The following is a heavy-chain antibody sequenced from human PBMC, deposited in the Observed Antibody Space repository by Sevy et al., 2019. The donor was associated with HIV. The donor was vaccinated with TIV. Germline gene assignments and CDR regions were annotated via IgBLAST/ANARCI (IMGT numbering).Heavy chain of an antibody. J-gene: IGHJ5*02. D-gene: IGHD2-2*01. CDR1: GGSFSGYY. Sequence: SETLSLTCAVHGGSFSGYYWNWIRQPPGKGLEWIGEINHSGSTNYSPSLKSRVTISVDTSKNQLSLKLSSVTAADTAVYYCARSPPMVVVPGAPSWFDPWGQGTLVTVSS. CDR3: ARSPPMVVVPGAPSWFDP. V-gene: IGHV4-34*01. CDR2: INHSGST.